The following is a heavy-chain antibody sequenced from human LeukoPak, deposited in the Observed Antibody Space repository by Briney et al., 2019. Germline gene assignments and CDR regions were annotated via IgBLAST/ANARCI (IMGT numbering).Heavy chain of an antibody. D-gene: IGHD2/OR15-2a*01. Sequence: GGSLRLSCAASGFTVSSNYTNWVRQAPGKGLEWVSLIYSGGTTYYADSVKGRFTISRDNSKNTVHLQMNNLRAEDTAMYFCARRLYIVRGAFDIWGQGTMVTVSS. CDR1: GFTVSSNY. J-gene: IGHJ3*02. CDR2: IYSGGTT. V-gene: IGHV3-53*01. CDR3: ARRLYIVRGAFDI.